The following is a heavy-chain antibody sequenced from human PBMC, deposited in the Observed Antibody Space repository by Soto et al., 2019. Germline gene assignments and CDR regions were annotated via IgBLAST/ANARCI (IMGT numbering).Heavy chain of an antibody. D-gene: IGHD6-19*01. CDR1: GDSMSSSDYY. Sequence: QLQLHESGPGLVKPSETLSLTCAVSGDSMSSSDYYWGWIRQPPGKGLEWIGSIYYSGSTYYNPSLQSRGAISVATSKNQFSLKLKSVTAADTAIYYCARRTVNIRTFYSGLKTHCFDYWGQGAPVTVSS. J-gene: IGHJ4*02. V-gene: IGHV4-39*01. CDR2: IYYSGST. CDR3: ARRTVNIRTFYSGLKTHCFDY.